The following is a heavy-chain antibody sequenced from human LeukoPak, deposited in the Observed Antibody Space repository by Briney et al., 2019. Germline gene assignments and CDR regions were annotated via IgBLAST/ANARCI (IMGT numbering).Heavy chain of an antibody. D-gene: IGHD3/OR15-3a*01. CDR1: GFIFSGYY. J-gene: IGHJ4*02. CDR3: GTHAGRTGSDD. Sequence: GGSLRLSCATSGFIFSGYYMSWIRQAPGKGLEWVSYISGSGNDISYADSVKGRFTISRDNAKGSLYLQMNSLRAADAAVYYCGTHAGRTGSDDWGQGTLVTVSS. V-gene: IGHV3-11*01. CDR2: ISGSGNDI.